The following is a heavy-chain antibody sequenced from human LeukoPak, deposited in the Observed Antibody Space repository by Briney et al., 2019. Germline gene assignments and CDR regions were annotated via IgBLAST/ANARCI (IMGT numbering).Heavy chain of an antibody. CDR2: ISGSGGST. V-gene: IGHV3-23*01. CDR3: ARGGPRKRYNWNDGGTFLTQNGDY. D-gene: IGHD1-20*01. J-gene: IGHJ4*02. Sequence: GGSLRLSCAASGFTFSSYAMSWVRQAPGKGLEWVSAISGSGGSTYYADSVKGRFTISRDNSKNTLYLQMNSLRAEDTAVYYCARGGPRKRYNWNDGGTFLTQNGDYWGQGTLVTVSS. CDR1: GFTFSSYA.